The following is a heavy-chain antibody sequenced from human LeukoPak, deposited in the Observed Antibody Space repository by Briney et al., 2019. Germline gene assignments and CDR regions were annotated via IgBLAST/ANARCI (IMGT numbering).Heavy chain of an antibody. Sequence: GGSLRLSCAASGFTFSSYSMNWVRQAPGKGLEWVSSISSSSYIYCADSVKGRFTIPRDNAKNSLYLQLNSLRAEDTAVYYCAKLPVGDCSGGSCYVDYWGQGTLVTVSS. CDR1: GFTFSSYS. V-gene: IGHV3-21*01. D-gene: IGHD2-15*01. CDR3: AKLPVGDCSGGSCYVDY. CDR2: ISSSSYI. J-gene: IGHJ4*02.